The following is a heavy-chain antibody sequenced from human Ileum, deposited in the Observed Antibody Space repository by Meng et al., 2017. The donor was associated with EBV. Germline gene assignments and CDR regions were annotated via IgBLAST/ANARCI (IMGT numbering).Heavy chain of an antibody. CDR1: GYSISSTNW. J-gene: IGHJ4*02. Sequence: QAELQGSGLGLVKPSDTLSLTCAVSGYSISSTNWWGWIRQPPGNGLEWIGYIYYSGSTSYNPSLKSRVTMSVDTSKNQFSLNLNSVTAVDTAVYYCARNVPGTSAYYDWGQGTLVTVSS. CDR2: IYYSGST. V-gene: IGHV4-28*01. D-gene: IGHD3-22*01. CDR3: ARNVPGTSAYYD.